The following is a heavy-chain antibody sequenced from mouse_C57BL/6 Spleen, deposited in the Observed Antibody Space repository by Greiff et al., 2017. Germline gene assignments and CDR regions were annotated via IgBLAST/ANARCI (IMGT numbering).Heavy chain of an antibody. D-gene: IGHD2-5*01. CDR2: IDPSDSYT. V-gene: IGHV1-69*01. J-gene: IGHJ3*01. CDR1: GYTFTSYW. CDR3: ARQGYSNYGGFAY. Sequence: QVQLQQPGAELVMPGASVKLSCKASGYTFTSYWMHWVKQRPGQGLEWIGEIDPSDSYTNYNQKFKGKSTLTVDKSSSTAYMQLSSLTSEDSAVYYCARQGYSNYGGFAYWGQGTLVTVAA.